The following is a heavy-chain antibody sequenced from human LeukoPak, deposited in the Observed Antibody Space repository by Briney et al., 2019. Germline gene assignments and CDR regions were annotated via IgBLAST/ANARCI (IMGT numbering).Heavy chain of an antibody. CDR3: ARDPYYCSSTSCGIDY. J-gene: IGHJ4*02. V-gene: IGHV3-21*01. D-gene: IGHD2-2*01. Sequence: GGSLRLSCAATGFTFSSYSMNWVRQAPGKGLEWVSSISSSSSYIYYADSVKGRFTISRDNAKNSLYLQMNSLRAEDTAVYYCARDPYYCSSTSCGIDYWGQGTLVTVSS. CDR1: GFTFSSYS. CDR2: ISSSSSYI.